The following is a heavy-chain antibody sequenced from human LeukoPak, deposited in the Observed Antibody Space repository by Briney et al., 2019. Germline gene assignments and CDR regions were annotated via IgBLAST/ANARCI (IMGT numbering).Heavy chain of an antibody. CDR1: GFTFSSYD. D-gene: IGHD3-22*01. Sequence: GSLRLSCAASGFTFSSYDMNWVRQAPGKGLEWVSYISRSSSIIYYADSVKGRFTISRDNAKNSLYLQMNSLRGEDTAVYYCARDRYDSSHYYHYWGQGTLVTVSA. CDR3: ARDRYDSSHYYHY. CDR2: ISRSSSII. V-gene: IGHV3-48*01. J-gene: IGHJ4*02.